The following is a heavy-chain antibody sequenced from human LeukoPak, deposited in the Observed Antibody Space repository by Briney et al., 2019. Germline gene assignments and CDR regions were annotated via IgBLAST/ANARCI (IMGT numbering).Heavy chain of an antibody. Sequence: ASVKVSCKASGYTFTSYDINWVRQATGQGLEWMGWMNPNSGNTGYAQKFQGRVTITRNTSISTAYMELSSLRSEDTAVYYCAREGGETGTVDYWGQGTLVTVSS. CDR1: GYTFTSYD. V-gene: IGHV1-8*01. CDR3: AREGGETGTVDY. CDR2: MNPNSGNT. D-gene: IGHD1-1*01. J-gene: IGHJ4*02.